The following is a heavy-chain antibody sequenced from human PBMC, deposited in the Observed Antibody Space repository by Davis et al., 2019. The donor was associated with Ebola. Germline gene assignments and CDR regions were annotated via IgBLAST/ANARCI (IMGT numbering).Heavy chain of an antibody. V-gene: IGHV1-69*02. CDR1: GGTFSSYT. CDR2: IIPILGIA. CDR3: ARGAPYYEYAFDI. D-gene: IGHD3-22*01. J-gene: IGHJ3*02. Sequence: SVKVSCKASGGTFSSYTISWVRQAPGQGLEWMGRIIPILGIANYAQKFQGRVTITADKSTSTAYMELSSLRSEDTAVYYCARGAPYYEYAFDIWGQGTMVTVSS.